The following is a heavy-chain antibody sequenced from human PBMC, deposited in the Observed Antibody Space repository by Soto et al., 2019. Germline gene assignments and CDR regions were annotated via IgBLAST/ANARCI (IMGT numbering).Heavy chain of an antibody. CDR3: ARGGGEIRYSSSPHPFDY. CDR1: GGSFSGYY. CDR2: INHSGST. J-gene: IGHJ4*02. Sequence: PSETLSLTCAVYGGSFSGYYWSWIRQPPGKGLEWIGEINHSGSTNYNPSLKRRVTISVDTSKNHFSLKLTSVTAADTALFYCARGGGEIRYSSSPHPFDYWGQGTLVTVSS. D-gene: IGHD6-6*01. V-gene: IGHV4-34*01.